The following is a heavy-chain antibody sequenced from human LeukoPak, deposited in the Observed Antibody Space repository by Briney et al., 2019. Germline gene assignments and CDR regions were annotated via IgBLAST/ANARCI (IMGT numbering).Heavy chain of an antibody. D-gene: IGHD5-24*01. CDR1: GFTFSSYW. V-gene: IGHV3-74*01. Sequence: GGSLRLSCAASGFTFSSYWLHSVRQAPGKGLVCVSRINSDGSSTRYAHSVKGRFTLSRDNAKNTLYLQMNSLRAEDTAVYYCAREGWLQRELNFDYWGQGTLVTVSS. J-gene: IGHJ4*02. CDR3: AREGWLQRELNFDY. CDR2: INSDGSST.